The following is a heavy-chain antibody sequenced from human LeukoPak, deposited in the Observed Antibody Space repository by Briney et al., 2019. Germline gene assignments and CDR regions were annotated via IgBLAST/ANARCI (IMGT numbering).Heavy chain of an antibody. CDR2: ISNNGGYT. D-gene: IGHD2-15*01. CDR1: VYTFCSSS. Sequence: GGSLRLSCAASVYTFCSSSMSWVRQAPWKGREWLSAISNNGGYTYYADSVQGRFTISRDNSKSTLCLQMNSLRAEDTAVYYCAKQLGYCSDGSCYFPYWGQGTLVTVSS. J-gene: IGHJ4*02. CDR3: AKQLGYCSDGSCYFPY. V-gene: IGHV3-23*01.